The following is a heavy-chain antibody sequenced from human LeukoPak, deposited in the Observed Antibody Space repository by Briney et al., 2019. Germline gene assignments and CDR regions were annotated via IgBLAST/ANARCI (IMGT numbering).Heavy chain of an antibody. CDR2: FSGSGGST. CDR1: GFTFSSYA. Sequence: PGGSLRLSCAASGFTFSSYAMSWVRQAPGKGLECISGFSGSGGSTYYADSVEGRFTMSRDNSKNTVYLQMNSLRVDDTAVYYCARRDIVVVVSASDYWGQGTLVTVSS. J-gene: IGHJ4*02. D-gene: IGHD2-15*01. V-gene: IGHV3-23*01. CDR3: ARRDIVVVVSASDY.